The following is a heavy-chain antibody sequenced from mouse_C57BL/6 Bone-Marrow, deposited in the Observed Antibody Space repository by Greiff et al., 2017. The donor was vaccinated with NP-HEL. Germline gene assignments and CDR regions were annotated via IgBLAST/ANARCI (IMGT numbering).Heavy chain of an antibody. Sequence: QVQLKESGPGILQPSQTLSLTCSFSGFSLSTFGMGVGWIRQPSGKGLEWLAHIWWDDDKYYNPALKSRLTISKDTSKNQVFLKIANVDTADTATYYCARMPDYYGSSLYYYAMDYWGQGTSVTVSS. CDR1: GFSLSTFGMG. CDR3: ARMPDYYGSSLYYYAMDY. V-gene: IGHV8-8*01. J-gene: IGHJ4*01. D-gene: IGHD1-1*01. CDR2: IWWDDDK.